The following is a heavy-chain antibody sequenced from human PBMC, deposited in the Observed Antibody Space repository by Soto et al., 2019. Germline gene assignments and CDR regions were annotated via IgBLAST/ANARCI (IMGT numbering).Heavy chain of an antibody. CDR1: GFTFSSYS. J-gene: IGHJ5*02. D-gene: IGHD5-12*01. CDR2: ISSSSSTI. CDR3: AREAVDIVAASLNWFDP. V-gene: IGHV3-48*01. Sequence: GSLRLSCAASGFTFSSYSMNWVRQAPGKGLEWVSYISSSSSTIYYADSVKGRFTISRDNAKNSLYLQMNSLRAEDTAVYYCAREAVDIVAASLNWFDPWGQGTLVTVS.